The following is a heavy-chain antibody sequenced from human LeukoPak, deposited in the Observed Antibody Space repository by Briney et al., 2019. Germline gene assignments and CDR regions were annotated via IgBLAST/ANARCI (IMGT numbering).Heavy chain of an antibody. CDR3: ARVYTYYYDSSGYYDY. D-gene: IGHD3-22*01. CDR1: GFTFSSYS. V-gene: IGHV3-21*01. J-gene: IGHJ4*02. Sequence: GGSLRLFCAASGFTFSSYSMNWVRQAPGKGLEWVSSISSSSSYIYYADSVKGRFTISRDNAKNSLYLQMNSLRAEDTAVYYCARVYTYYYDSSGYYDYWGQGTLVTVSS. CDR2: ISSSSSYI.